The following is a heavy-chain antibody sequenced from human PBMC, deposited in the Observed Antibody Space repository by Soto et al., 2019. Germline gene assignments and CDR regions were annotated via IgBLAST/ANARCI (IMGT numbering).Heavy chain of an antibody. CDR2: IIPVFNTT. J-gene: IGHJ4*02. CDR3: AREYSYGSGTYFDY. CDR1: GGSFASYA. Sequence: QVQLVQSGAEVKKPGSSVKVSCKAAGGSFASYAITWLRQAPGQGLEWMGGIIPVFNTTTYAQKFQDRVTITADEATNTAYMQLSSLRSEDTAVYYCAREYSYGSGTYFDYWGQGPLVIVSS. V-gene: IGHV1-69*01. D-gene: IGHD3-10*01.